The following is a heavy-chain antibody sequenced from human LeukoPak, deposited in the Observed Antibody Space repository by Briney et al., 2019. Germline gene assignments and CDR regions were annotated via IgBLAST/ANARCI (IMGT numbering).Heavy chain of an antibody. CDR2: INHSGST. J-gene: IGHJ5*02. CDR3: ARDRLWFGFRRGNWFDP. Sequence: SETLSLTCAVYGGSFSGYYWSWIRQPPGKGLEWIGEINHSGSTNYNPSLKSRVTISVDTSKNQFSLKLSSVTAADTAVYYCARDRLWFGFRRGNWFDPWGQGTLVTVSS. D-gene: IGHD3-10*01. CDR1: GGSFSGYY. V-gene: IGHV4-34*01.